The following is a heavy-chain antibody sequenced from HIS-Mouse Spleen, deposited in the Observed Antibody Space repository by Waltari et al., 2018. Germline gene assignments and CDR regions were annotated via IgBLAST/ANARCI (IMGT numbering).Heavy chain of an antibody. Sequence: QVQLQESGPGLVKPSETLSLTCTVSGYSISSGYYWGWIRQPPGKGLEWIGSIYHSGGTYYHPSIKSRVTISVDTSKNQFSLKLSSVTAADTAVYYCARDRNYYDSSGYYYYYYYYGMDVWGQGTTVTVSS. CDR1: GYSISSGYY. V-gene: IGHV4-38-2*02. D-gene: IGHD3-22*01. J-gene: IGHJ6*02. CDR3: ARDRNYYDSSGYYYYYYYYGMDV. CDR2: IYHSGGT.